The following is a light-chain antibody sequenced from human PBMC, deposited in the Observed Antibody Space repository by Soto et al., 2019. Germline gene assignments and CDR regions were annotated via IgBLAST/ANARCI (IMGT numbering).Light chain of an antibody. CDR3: QQSYSTLVT. CDR2: AAS. Sequence: DIQMTQSPSSLSASVGDRVTITCRASQSISSYLNWYQQKPGKAPKLLIYAASSLQSGVPSRFSGSRSGTDFTLTISSLQPEDFATYYCQQSYSTLVTFGQGTKVEIK. CDR1: QSISSY. V-gene: IGKV1-39*01. J-gene: IGKJ1*01.